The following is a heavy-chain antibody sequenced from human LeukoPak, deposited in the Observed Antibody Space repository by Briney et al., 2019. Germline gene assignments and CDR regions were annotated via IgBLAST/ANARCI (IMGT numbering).Heavy chain of an antibody. CDR2: ISYDGSNK. V-gene: IGHV3-30-3*01. CDR1: GFTFSSYA. J-gene: IGHJ4*02. CDR3: ARDQQYYYDSSGFDY. D-gene: IGHD3-22*01. Sequence: GGSLRLSCAASGFTFSSYAMHWVRPAPGKGLEWVAVISYDGSNKYYADSVKGRFTISRDNSKNTLYLQMNSLRAEDTAVYYCARDQQYYYDSSGFDYWGQGTLVTVSS.